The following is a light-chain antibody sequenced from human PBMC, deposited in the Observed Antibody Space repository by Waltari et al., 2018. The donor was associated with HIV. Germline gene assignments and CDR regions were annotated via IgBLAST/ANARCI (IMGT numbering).Light chain of an antibody. Sequence: DIVMTQSPDSLAVSLGERTTINCMSSQSVLYSSNNKNYLAWYQQKPGQPPKLLISWASTRESGVPDRFSGSGSGTDFTLTISSLQAEDVAVYYCQQDYSTPITFGQGTRLEIK. CDR1: QSVLYSSNNKNY. J-gene: IGKJ5*01. CDR2: WAS. CDR3: QQDYSTPIT. V-gene: IGKV4-1*01.